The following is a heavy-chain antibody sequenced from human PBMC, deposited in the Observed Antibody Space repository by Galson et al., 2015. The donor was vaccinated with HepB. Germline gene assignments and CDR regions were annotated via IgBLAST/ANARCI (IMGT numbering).Heavy chain of an antibody. CDR2: IYYSGST. V-gene: IGHV4-39*01. Sequence: LSLTCTVSGGSISSSSYYWGWIRQPPGKGLEWIGSIYYSGSTYYNPSLKSRVTISVDTSKNQFSLKLSSVTAADTAVYYCARPHYYDSSGYYSYFDYWGQGTLVTVSS. D-gene: IGHD3-22*01. CDR3: ARPHYYDSSGYYSYFDY. J-gene: IGHJ4*02. CDR1: GGSISSSSYY.